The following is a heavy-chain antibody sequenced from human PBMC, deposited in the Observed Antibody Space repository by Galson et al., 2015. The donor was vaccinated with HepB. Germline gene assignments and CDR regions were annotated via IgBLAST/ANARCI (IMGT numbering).Heavy chain of an antibody. CDR1: GFTLSSFG. V-gene: IGHV3-30*18. D-gene: IGHD6-25*01. Sequence: SLRLSCAASGFTLSSFGMHWVRQAPGKGLEWVAFMSYDGSNEYSADSVKGRFTISRDNSQNTLFLQMNSLRPEDTAVYYCAKAMRSIRGYFYYYIDVWGKGTTVTVSS. J-gene: IGHJ6*03. CDR2: MSYDGSNE. CDR3: AKAMRSIRGYFYYYIDV.